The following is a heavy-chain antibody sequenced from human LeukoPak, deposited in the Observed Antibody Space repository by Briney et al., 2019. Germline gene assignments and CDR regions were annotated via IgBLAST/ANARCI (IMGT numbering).Heavy chain of an antibody. V-gene: IGHV4-34*01. J-gene: IGHJ4*02. CDR2: INHSGST. CDR1: GGSFSGYY. CDR3: ARERGSSVHFDY. D-gene: IGHD2-2*01. Sequence: SETLSLTCAVYGGSFSGYYWSWIRQPPGKGLEWIGEINHSGSTNYNPSLKSRVTISVDTSKNQFSLKLSSVTAADTAVYYCARERGSSVHFDYWGQGTLVTVSS.